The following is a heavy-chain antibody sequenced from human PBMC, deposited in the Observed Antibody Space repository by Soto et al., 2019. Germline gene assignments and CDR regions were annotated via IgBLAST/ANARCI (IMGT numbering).Heavy chain of an antibody. Sequence: GGSLRLSCAASGFTFSSYSMNWVRQAPGKGLEWVSSISSSSYIYYADSVKGRFTISRDNAKNSLYLQMNSLRAEDTAVYYCARDPVHYYDSSGYYDYWGQGTLVTVSS. V-gene: IGHV3-21*01. CDR1: GFTFSSYS. D-gene: IGHD3-22*01. J-gene: IGHJ4*02. CDR2: ISSSSYI. CDR3: ARDPVHYYDSSGYYDY.